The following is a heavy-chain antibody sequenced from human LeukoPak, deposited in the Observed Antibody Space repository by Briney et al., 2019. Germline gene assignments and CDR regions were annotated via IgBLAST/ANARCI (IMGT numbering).Heavy chain of an antibody. D-gene: IGHD3-22*01. J-gene: IGHJ4*02. CDR1: GGSISSHY. V-gene: IGHV4-59*11. CDR2: IYYSGST. Sequence: KSSETLSLTYTVSGGSISSHYWSWIRQPPGKGLEWIGYIYYSGSTNYNPSLKSRVTISVDTSKNQFSLKLSSVTTADTAVYYCASASSGYYYYFDYWGQGTLVTVSS. CDR3: ASASSGYYYYFDY.